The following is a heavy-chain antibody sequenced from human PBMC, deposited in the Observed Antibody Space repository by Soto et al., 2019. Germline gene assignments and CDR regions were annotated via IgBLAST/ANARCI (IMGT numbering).Heavy chain of an antibody. CDR3: ARSQTYRQWLIDY. CDR1: GGSISSYY. J-gene: IGHJ4*02. CDR2: IYYSGST. V-gene: IGHV4-59*01. D-gene: IGHD6-19*01. Sequence: SETLSLTCTVSGGSISSYYWSWIRQPPGKGLEWIGYIYYSGSTNYNPSLKSRVTISVDTSKNQFSLKLSSVTAADTAVYYCARSQTYRQWLIDYWGQGTLVTVSS.